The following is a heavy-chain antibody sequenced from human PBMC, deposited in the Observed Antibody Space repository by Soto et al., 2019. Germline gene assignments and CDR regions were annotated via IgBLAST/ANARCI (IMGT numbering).Heavy chain of an antibody. D-gene: IGHD2-21*02. CDR1: GFTFSSYA. CDR2: ISYDGSNK. CDR3: ARVFNAYCGGDCYSDY. V-gene: IGHV3-30-3*01. Sequence: QVQLVESGGGVVQPGRSLRLSCAASGFTFSSYAMHWVRQAPGKGLEWVAVISYDGSNKYYADSVKGRFTISRDNSKNTLYLQMNSLRAEDTAVYYCARVFNAYCGGDCYSDYWGQGTLVTVSS. J-gene: IGHJ4*02.